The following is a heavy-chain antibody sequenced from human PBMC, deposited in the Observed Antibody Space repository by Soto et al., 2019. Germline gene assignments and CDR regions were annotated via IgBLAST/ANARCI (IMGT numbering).Heavy chain of an antibody. CDR1: GYTFTGYA. CDR2: INAGNGNT. J-gene: IGHJ4*02. Sequence: QVQLVQSGAEEKKPGASVKVSCKASGYTFTGYAMHWVRQAPGQRLEWMGWINAGNGNTKYSQKFQGRVTITRDTAASKAYRELSSLRSEDTAVYYCARAVAVAADFDYWGQGTPGHRLP. CDR3: ARAVAVAADFDY. V-gene: IGHV1-3*05. D-gene: IGHD6-19*01.